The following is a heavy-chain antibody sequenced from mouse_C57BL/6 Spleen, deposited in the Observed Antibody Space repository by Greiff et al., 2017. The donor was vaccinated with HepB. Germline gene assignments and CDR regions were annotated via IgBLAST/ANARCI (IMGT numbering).Heavy chain of an antibody. V-gene: IGHV1-64*01. CDR3: ARHYGSSSYWYFDV. J-gene: IGHJ1*03. Sequence: QVQLKQPGAELVKPGASVKLSCKASGYTFTSYWMHWVKQRPGQGLEWIGMIHPNSGSTNYNEKFKSKATLTVDKSSSTAYMQLSSLTSEDSAVYYCARHYGSSSYWYFDVWGTGTTVTVSS. CDR1: GYTFTSYW. D-gene: IGHD1-1*01. CDR2: IHPNSGST.